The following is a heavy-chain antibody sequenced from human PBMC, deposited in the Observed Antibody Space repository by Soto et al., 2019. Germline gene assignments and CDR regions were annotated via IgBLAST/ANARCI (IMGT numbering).Heavy chain of an antibody. D-gene: IGHD1-26*01. CDR2: IYPGDSDT. J-gene: IGHJ4*02. CDR3: ARDSSGRLRPFDY. CDR1: GYSFSNNW. V-gene: IGHV5-51*01. Sequence: GESLKISCKGSGYSFSNNWIGWVRQMPGKGLEWMGIIYPGDSDTRYTPSFQGQVTFSADRSISTAYLQWTSLKASDTAVYYCARDSSGRLRPFDYWGQGTLVTVSS.